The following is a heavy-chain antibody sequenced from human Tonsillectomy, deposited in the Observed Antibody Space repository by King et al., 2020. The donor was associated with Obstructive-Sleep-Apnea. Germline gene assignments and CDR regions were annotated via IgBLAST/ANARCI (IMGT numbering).Heavy chain of an antibody. CDR1: GFTFSNAW. Sequence: VQLVESGGGLVKPGGSLRLSCAASGFTFSNAWMSWVRQAPGKGLEWVGRIKSKTDGGTTDYAAPVKGRFTISRDDSKNTLYLQMNSLKTEDTAVYYCTTVLPSGILWFGDYYYGMDVWGQGTTVTVSS. J-gene: IGHJ6*02. D-gene: IGHD3-10*01. CDR3: TTVLPSGILWFGDYYYGMDV. CDR2: IKSKTDGGTT. V-gene: IGHV3-15*01.